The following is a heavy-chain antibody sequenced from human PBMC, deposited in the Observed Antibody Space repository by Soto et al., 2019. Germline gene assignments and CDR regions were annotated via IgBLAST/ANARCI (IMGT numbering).Heavy chain of an antibody. CDR3: AKHPGKLVTFSLGYFQH. V-gene: IGHV3-23*01. CDR2: ISGSGGST. D-gene: IGHD6-6*01. Sequence: GGSLRLSCAASGFTFSSYAMSWVRQAPGKGLEWVSAISGSGGSTYYADSVKGRFTISRGNSKNTLYLQMNSLRAEDTAVYYCAKHPGKLVTFSLGYFQHWGQGTLVTVSS. J-gene: IGHJ1*01. CDR1: GFTFSSYA.